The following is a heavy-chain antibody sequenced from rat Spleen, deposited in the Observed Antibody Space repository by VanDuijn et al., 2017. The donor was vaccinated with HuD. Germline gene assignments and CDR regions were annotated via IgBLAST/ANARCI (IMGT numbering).Heavy chain of an antibody. J-gene: IGHJ2*01. CDR1: GFTFSNYY. Sequence: EVQLVESGGGLVQPGRSMKLSCVASGFTFSNYYMAWVRQAPTKGLEWVASITTGGGNTYYRHSVRGRFTISRDNAKTTLYLQMDSLRSEDTATYYCARRDTYYGYNPNWGQGVMVTVSS. V-gene: IGHV5-25*01. CDR2: ITTGGGNT. CDR3: ARRDTYYGYNPN. D-gene: IGHD1-9*01.